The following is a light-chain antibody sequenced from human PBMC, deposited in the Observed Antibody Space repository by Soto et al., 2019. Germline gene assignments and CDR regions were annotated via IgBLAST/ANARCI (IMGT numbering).Light chain of an antibody. CDR2: GSS. J-gene: IGKJ4*01. Sequence: EIVMTQSPATLSVSPGEGATLSCRASQGIGTLLGWYLQRPGQAPRLLIYGSSTRASGLPARFSGSGSGTEFTLTISSLQSEDFEVYYGQQYYKWPITFGGGTNVEI. CDR1: QGIGTL. CDR3: QQYYKWPIT. V-gene: IGKV3-15*01.